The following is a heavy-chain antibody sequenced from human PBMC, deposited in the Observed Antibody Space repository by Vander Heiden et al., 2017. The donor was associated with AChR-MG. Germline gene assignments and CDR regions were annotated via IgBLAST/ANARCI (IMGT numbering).Heavy chain of an antibody. Sequence: EVQLLESGGGLVRPGGSLRLSCAAPGFTFSSFGMNWVRQAPGKGLEWVSYISSSSSTIYYADSVKGRFTISRDNAKNSLYLQMNSLRDEDTAVYYCARDGAIYGDYWSYSFDYWGQGTLVTVSS. CDR3: ARDGAIYGDYWSYSFDY. J-gene: IGHJ4*02. V-gene: IGHV3-48*02. CDR1: GFTFSSFG. D-gene: IGHD4-17*01. CDR2: ISSSSSTI.